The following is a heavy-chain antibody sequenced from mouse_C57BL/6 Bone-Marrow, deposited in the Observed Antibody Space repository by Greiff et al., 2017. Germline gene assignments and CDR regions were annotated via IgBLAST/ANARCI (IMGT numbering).Heavy chain of an antibody. V-gene: IGHV1-75*01. Sequence: QVQLKQSGPELVKPGASVKISCKASGYTFTDYYINWVKQRPGQGLEWIGWIFPGSGSTYYNEKFKGKATLTVDKSSSTAYMLLSSLTSEDSAVYFCARSGTAQAHYYAMDYWGQGTSVTVSS. J-gene: IGHJ4*01. CDR1: GYTFTDYY. D-gene: IGHD3-2*02. CDR2: IFPGSGST. CDR3: ARSGTAQAHYYAMDY.